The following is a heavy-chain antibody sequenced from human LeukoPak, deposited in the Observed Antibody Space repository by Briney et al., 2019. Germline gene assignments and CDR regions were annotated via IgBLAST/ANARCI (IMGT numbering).Heavy chain of an antibody. CDR3: ARGRFGSC. CDR2: ISSSGNSI. D-gene: IGHD6-13*01. Sequence: PGGSLRLSCTASGFTFSGYEMNWVRQAPGKGLEWVSYISSSGNSIYYADSVKGRSTISRDNAKNSLYLQMNSLRAEDMAVYYCARGRFGSCWGQGTLVTVSS. V-gene: IGHV3-48*03. J-gene: IGHJ1*01. CDR1: GFTFSGYE.